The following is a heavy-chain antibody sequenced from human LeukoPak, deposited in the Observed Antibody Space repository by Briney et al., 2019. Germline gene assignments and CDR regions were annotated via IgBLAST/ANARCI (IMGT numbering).Heavy chain of an antibody. Sequence: GGSLRLSCAASGFTFSSYAMSWVRQAPGKGLEWVSAISGSGGSTYYADSVKGRFTISRDNSKNTLYLQMNSLRAEDTAVYYCAKGFDGSYPRRAYYYYGMDVWGQGTTVTVSS. D-gene: IGHD1-26*01. CDR1: GFTFSSYA. CDR3: AKGFDGSYPRRAYYYYGMDV. CDR2: ISGSGGST. V-gene: IGHV3-23*01. J-gene: IGHJ6*02.